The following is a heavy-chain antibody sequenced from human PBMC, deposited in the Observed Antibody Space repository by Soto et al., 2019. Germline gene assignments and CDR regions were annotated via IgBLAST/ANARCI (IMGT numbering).Heavy chain of an antibody. CDR1: GYYISSRNW. CDR3: ARREIQGPIDY. D-gene: IGHD1-26*01. V-gene: IGHV4-28*01. Sequence: QVQLQESGPGLVKPSDTLSLTCAVSGYYISSRNWWGCIRQPPGKGLEWIGYIYYSGTTYYNPSLKSRVTMSVDTSKNQFSLKLTSVTAVDTAVYYCARREIQGPIDYWGQGTLVTVS. CDR2: IYYSGTT. J-gene: IGHJ4*02.